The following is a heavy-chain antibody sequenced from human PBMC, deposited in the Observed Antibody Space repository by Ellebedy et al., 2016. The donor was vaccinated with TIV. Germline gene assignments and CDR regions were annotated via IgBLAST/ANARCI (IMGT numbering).Heavy chain of an antibody. CDR3: ARDSLPVGTNWFDP. D-gene: IGHD2-2*01. V-gene: IGHV3-7*03. CDR1: GFSFGTYW. CDR2: IKKDGSEE. Sequence: GESLKISCAASGFSFGTYWMSWVRQAPGKGLEWVGNIKKDGSEEYYADSVEGRFTISRDNAKNSLYLQMDSLRAEDTAVYYCARDSLPVGTNWFDPWGQGTLVTVSS. J-gene: IGHJ5*02.